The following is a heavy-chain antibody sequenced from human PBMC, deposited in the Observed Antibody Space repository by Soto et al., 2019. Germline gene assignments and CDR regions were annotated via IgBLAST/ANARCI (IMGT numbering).Heavy chain of an antibody. D-gene: IGHD6-19*01. CDR2: IYQSGTT. Sequence: PSETLSLTCGLSGGSISSSNWWRWVRQPPGKGLEWIGEIYQSGTTYYNPSLESRVSMSLDRSTNQLSLTLTSVTAADTAVYYCAREGTGWYWGHWGQGALVTVSS. CDR3: AREGTGWYWGH. J-gene: IGHJ4*02. V-gene: IGHV4-4*02. CDR1: GGSISSSNW.